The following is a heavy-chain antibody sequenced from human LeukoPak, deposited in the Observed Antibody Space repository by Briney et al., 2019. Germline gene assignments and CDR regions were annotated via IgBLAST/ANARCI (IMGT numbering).Heavy chain of an antibody. Sequence: GGSLRLSCAASGFTFSSYGMHWVRQAPGKGLEWVAVISYDGSNKYYADSVKGRFTISRDNSKNTLYLQMNSLRAEDTAVYYCAKDLVYYDFWSGLRGHYYYYYGTDVWGQGTTVTVSS. CDR1: GFTFSSYG. V-gene: IGHV3-30*18. D-gene: IGHD3-3*01. CDR2: ISYDGSNK. J-gene: IGHJ6*02. CDR3: AKDLVYYDFWSGLRGHYYYYYGTDV.